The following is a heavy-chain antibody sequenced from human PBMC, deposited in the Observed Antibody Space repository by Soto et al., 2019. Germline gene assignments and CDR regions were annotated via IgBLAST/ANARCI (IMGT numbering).Heavy chain of an antibody. CDR3: ARLTVARDDAFDI. CDR2: ISSNGGST. D-gene: IGHD4-17*01. Sequence: GGSLRLSCAASGFTFSSYAMHWVRQAPGKGLEYVSAISSNGGSTYYANSVKGRFTISRDNSKNTLYLQMGSLRAEDMAVYYCARLTVARDDAFDIWGQGTMVTVSS. CDR1: GFTFSSYA. V-gene: IGHV3-64*01. J-gene: IGHJ3*02.